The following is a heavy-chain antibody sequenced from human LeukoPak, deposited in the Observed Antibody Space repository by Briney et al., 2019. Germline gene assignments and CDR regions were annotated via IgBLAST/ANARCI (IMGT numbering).Heavy chain of an antibody. CDR3: ARQNPSYYDFWSGFIQYYFDY. D-gene: IGHD3-3*01. J-gene: IGHJ4*02. CDR2: IYYSGST. CDR1: GGSISSSSYY. V-gene: IGHV4-39*01. Sequence: TPSETLSLTCTVSGGSISSSSYYRGWIRQPPGKGLEWIGSIYYSGSTYYNPSLKSRVTISVDTSKNQFSLKLSSVTAADTAVYYCARQNPSYYDFWSGFIQYYFDYWGQGTLVSVSS.